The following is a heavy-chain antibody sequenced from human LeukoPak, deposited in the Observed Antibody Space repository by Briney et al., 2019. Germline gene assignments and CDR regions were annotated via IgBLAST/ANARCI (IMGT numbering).Heavy chain of an antibody. V-gene: IGHV3-48*03. CDR1: GFTFSSYE. J-gene: IGHJ4*02. Sequence: GGSLRLSCAASGFTFSSYEMNWVRQAPGKGLEWVSYISSSGSTIYYADSVKGRFTISRDNAKNSLYLQTNSLRAEDTAVYYCARDDSYGLDYWGQGTLVTVSS. D-gene: IGHD5-18*01. CDR2: ISSSGSTI. CDR3: ARDDSYGLDY.